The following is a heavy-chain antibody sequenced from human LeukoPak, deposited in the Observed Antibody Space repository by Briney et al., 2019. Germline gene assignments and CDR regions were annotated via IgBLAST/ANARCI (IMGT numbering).Heavy chain of an antibody. D-gene: IGHD5-12*01. Sequence: SETLSLTCTVSGYSINNGYYWGWIRQPPGKGLEWIGSIYHSGGTYYKPSLKSRVTISVDTSKNQFSLKLSSVTATDTAVYYCARDERFSGYDSYFDYWGQGTLVTVSS. CDR1: GYSINNGYY. V-gene: IGHV4-38-2*02. CDR3: ARDERFSGYDSYFDY. J-gene: IGHJ4*02. CDR2: IYHSGGT.